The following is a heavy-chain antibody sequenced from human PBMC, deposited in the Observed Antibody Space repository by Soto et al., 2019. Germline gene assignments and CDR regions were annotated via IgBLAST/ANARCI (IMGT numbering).Heavy chain of an antibody. CDR2: IHYTGNT. CDR3: AAGVFLIGFSYREIKWFAL. CDR1: SGSISSYY. D-gene: IGHD3-22*01. J-gene: IGHJ5*02. Sequence: SETLSLTCTVSSGSISSYYWSWIRQPPGKGLEWIGYIHYTGNTNSNPSLKGRVTLSIDPSWNQFSLKLRSVTAADTAVYYCAAGVFLIGFSYREIKWFALWARGTLVPVSS. V-gene: IGHV4-59*01.